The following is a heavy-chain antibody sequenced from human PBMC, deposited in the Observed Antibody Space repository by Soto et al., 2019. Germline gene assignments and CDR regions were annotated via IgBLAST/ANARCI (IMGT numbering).Heavy chain of an antibody. J-gene: IGHJ6*02. D-gene: IGHD2-2*01. CDR1: GYANTGYY. CDR3: ARERSTAMYYYYGMDV. CDR2: INPNSGGT. V-gene: IGHV1-2*04. Sequence: ASVKVSCKAPGYANTGYYRRWARHATEQGLEWMGWINPNSGGTNYAQKFQGWVTMTRDTSISTAYMELSRLRSDDTAVYYCARERSTAMYYYYGMDVWGQGTTVTVSS.